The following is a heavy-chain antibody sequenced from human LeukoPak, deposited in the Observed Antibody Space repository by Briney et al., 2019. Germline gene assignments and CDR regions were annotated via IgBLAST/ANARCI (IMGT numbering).Heavy chain of an antibody. CDR3: AKRGTVTLDY. V-gene: IGHV3-74*03. D-gene: IGHD4-11*01. Sequence: GVPLRLSCAASGFTFISYWMHWVRRAPGKALVWVSHINSGGSNTMYADPVEGRLPLPRDNAKNTLDLQMNSLRPEDTAVYYCAKRGTVTLDYWGQGTLVTVSS. J-gene: IGHJ4*02. CDR2: INSGGSNT. CDR1: GFTFISYW.